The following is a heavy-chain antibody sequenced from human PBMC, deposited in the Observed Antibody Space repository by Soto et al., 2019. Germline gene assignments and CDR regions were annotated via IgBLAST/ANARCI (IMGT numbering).Heavy chain of an antibody. D-gene: IGHD6-19*01. Sequence: GSLRLSCAASGFPFRNYAMQWVRQAPGKGLEWVAVISYDGNNKYYADSVKGRFTISRDNSKNTLSLQVNSLRADDTAVYYCARDSPVAATLYFDYWGQGTLVTVSS. V-gene: IGHV3-30-3*01. CDR2: ISYDGNNK. CDR1: GFPFRNYA. CDR3: ARDSPVAATLYFDY. J-gene: IGHJ4*02.